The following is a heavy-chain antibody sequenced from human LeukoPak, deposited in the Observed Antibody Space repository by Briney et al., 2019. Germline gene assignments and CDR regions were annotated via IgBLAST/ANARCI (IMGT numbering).Heavy chain of an antibody. CDR3: KSGGAAPGSFDY. CDR1: RFTFSGYS. CDR2: IKYDGSED. V-gene: IGHV3-7*01. Sequence: GGSLRLSCAASRFTFSGYSMNWVRQAPGKGLEWVANIKYDGSEDYYVDSVKGRFTISRDNAKNTLYLQLNSLRVEDTAVYYCKSGGAAPGSFDYWGQGTLVTVSP. D-gene: IGHD1-1*01. J-gene: IGHJ4*02.